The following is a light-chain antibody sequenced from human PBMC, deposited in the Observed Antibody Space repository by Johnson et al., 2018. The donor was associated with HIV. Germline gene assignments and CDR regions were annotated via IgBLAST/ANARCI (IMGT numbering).Light chain of an antibody. CDR2: DNN. CDR1: SSNIGNNY. V-gene: IGLV1-51*01. J-gene: IGLJ1*01. Sequence: QSVLTQPPSVSAAPGQKVTISCSGSSSNIGNNYVSWYQQLPGTAPKLLIYDNNKRPSGIPDRISGSKPGTSATLGITGLQTGDEADYYCATWDSNLSAYVFGTGTKVTVL. CDR3: ATWDSNLSAYV.